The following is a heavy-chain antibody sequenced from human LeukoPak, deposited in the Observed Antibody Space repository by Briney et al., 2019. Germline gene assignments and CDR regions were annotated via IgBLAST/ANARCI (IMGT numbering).Heavy chain of an antibody. J-gene: IGHJ6*03. Sequence: PGGSLRLSCAASGFTFSSYGMHWVRQAPGKGLEWVAFIRYDGSNKYYADFVKGRFTISRDNSKNTLYLQMNSLRAEDTAVYYCANRAAAGTQYYYYYYMDVWGKGTTVTVSS. V-gene: IGHV3-30*02. D-gene: IGHD6-13*01. CDR1: GFTFSSYG. CDR2: IRYDGSNK. CDR3: ANRAAAGTQYYYYYYMDV.